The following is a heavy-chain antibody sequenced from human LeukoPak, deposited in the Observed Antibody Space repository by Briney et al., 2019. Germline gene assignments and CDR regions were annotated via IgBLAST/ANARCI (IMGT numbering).Heavy chain of an antibody. CDR3: ARALFTTDAFDI. D-gene: IGHD3-22*01. V-gene: IGHV3-72*01. J-gene: IGHJ3*02. CDR1: GFTFSDHY. Sequence: GGSLRLSRAASGFTFSDHYMDWVRQAPGKGLEWVGRTRNKANSYTTEYAASVKGRFTISRDDSKNSLYLQMNSLKTEDTAVYYCARALFTTDAFDIWGQGTMVTVSS. CDR2: TRNKANSYTT.